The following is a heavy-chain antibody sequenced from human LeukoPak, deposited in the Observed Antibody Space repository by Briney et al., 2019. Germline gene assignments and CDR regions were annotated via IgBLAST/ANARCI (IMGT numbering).Heavy chain of an antibody. CDR3: AKLAKYFYGSETYYFFEH. Sequence: GGSLRLSCAASGFTFSSYWMHWVRQAPGKGLEWVANIKQDGTEKYYVDSVKGRFTISRDNAKNSLYLQMNSLRVEDTAVYYCAKLAKYFYGSETYYFFEHWGQGTPVTASS. J-gene: IGHJ4*02. CDR2: IKQDGTEK. CDR1: GFTFSSYW. D-gene: IGHD3-10*01. V-gene: IGHV3-7*01.